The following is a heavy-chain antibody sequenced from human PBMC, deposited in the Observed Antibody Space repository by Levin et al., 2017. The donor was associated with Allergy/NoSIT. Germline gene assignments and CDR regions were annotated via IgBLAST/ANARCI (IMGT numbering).Heavy chain of an antibody. Sequence: SETLSLTCAVSGDSVTSSGYSWAWIRQPPGQGLEWIGQISHSGSTFYNPSLKSRVSISLGRSKNLFSLKLISVTAAATAVHYCDRAAAVWGSYRPPYYFDSWGQGTLVTVSS. V-gene: IGHV4-30-2*01. D-gene: IGHD3-16*02. CDR2: ISHSGST. CDR3: DRAAAVWGSYRPPYYFDS. J-gene: IGHJ5*01. CDR1: GDSVTSSGYS.